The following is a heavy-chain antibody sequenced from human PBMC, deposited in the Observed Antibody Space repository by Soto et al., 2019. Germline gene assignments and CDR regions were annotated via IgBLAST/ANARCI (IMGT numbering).Heavy chain of an antibody. V-gene: IGHV4-30-4*01. CDR1: GGSISSGDYY. CDR2: IYYSGST. J-gene: IGHJ4*02. D-gene: IGHD1-26*01. CDR3: ARGRLGGAAD. Sequence: SETLSLTCTVSGGSISSGDYYWNWIRQPPGKGLEWVGYIYYSGSTYYNPSLKSRVTISVDTSKNQFSLKLSSVTAADTAVYYCARGRLGGAADWGQGTLVTVS.